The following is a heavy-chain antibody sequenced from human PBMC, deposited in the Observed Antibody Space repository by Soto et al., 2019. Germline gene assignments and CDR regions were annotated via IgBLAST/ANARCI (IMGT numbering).Heavy chain of an antibody. Sequence: QVQLQESGPGLVKPSDTLSLTCTVSGGSISGYYWSWIRQPPGKGLEYIGYIYYRGSTNYNPSLKSRVTMSVDTSRNQFSLKLNSVTAADTAVYYCARQQLLPFYYALAVWGQGTTVTVSS. V-gene: IGHV4-59*07. CDR3: ARQQLLPFYYALAV. CDR2: IYYRGST. CDR1: GGSISGYY. D-gene: IGHD6-13*01. J-gene: IGHJ6*02.